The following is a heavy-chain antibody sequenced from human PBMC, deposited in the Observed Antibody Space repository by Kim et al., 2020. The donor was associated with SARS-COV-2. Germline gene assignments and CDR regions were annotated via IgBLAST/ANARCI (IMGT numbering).Heavy chain of an antibody. J-gene: IGHJ4*02. Sequence: SETLSLTCTVSGYSISSGYYWGWIRQPPGKGLEWIGSIYHSGSTYYNPSLKSRVTISVDTSKNQFSLKLSSVTAADTAVYYCARGSNYDYVWGSYRYRDYFDYWGQGTLVTVSS. CDR2: IYHSGST. CDR1: GYSISSGYY. D-gene: IGHD3-16*02. CDR3: ARGSNYDYVWGSYRYRDYFDY. V-gene: IGHV4-38-2*02.